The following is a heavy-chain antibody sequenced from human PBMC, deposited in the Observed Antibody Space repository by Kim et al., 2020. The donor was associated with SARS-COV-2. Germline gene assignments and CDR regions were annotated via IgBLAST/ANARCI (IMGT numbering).Heavy chain of an antibody. CDR3: ARGAAAGKLVRGELDY. V-gene: IGHV4-34*01. D-gene: IGHD6-13*01. Sequence: SETLSLTCAVYGGSFSGYYWSWIRQPPGKGLEWIGEINHSGSTNYNPSLKSRVTISVDTSKNQFSLKLSSVTAADTAVYYCARGAAAGKLVRGELDYWGQGTLVTVSS. CDR1: GGSFSGYY. J-gene: IGHJ4*02. CDR2: INHSGST.